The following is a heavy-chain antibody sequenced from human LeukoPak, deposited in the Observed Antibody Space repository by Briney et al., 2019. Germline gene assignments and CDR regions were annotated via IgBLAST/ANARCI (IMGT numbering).Heavy chain of an antibody. Sequence: GGSLRLSCSASGFTFSSYAMSRVRQAPGKGLEWVAVISYDGSNKYYADSVKGRFTISRDNSKNTLYLQMNSLRAEDTAVYYCAKDPSVGATSLWGQGTLVTVSS. CDR2: ISYDGSNK. V-gene: IGHV3-30*18. D-gene: IGHD1-26*01. CDR3: AKDPSVGATSL. CDR1: GFTFSSYA. J-gene: IGHJ4*02.